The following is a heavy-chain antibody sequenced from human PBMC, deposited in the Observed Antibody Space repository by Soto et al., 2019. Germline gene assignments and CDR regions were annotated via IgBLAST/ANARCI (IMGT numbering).Heavy chain of an antibody. D-gene: IGHD2-2*01. CDR2: ISGSGGST. V-gene: IGHV3-23*01. Sequence: GGSLRLSCAASGFTFSSYAMSWVRQAPGKGLEWVSAISGSGGSTYYADSVKGRFTISRDNSKNTLYLQINSLGAEDTAVYYCAKGSSCTSRSCHVAPFDYRGQGTPVTVSS. J-gene: IGHJ4*02. CDR1: GFTFSSYA. CDR3: AKGSSCTSRSCHVAPFDY.